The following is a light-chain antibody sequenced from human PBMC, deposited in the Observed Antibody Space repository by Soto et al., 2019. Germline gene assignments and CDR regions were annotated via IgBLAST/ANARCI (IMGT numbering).Light chain of an antibody. V-gene: IGLV1-40*01. CDR3: QSYDSSLSGYV. CDR2: ANT. CDR1: SSNIGPTYD. J-gene: IGLJ1*01. Sequence: QSVLTQPPSVSAAPGQKVSISCSGSSSNIGPTYDVHWYQQLPGTAPKLLIYANTNRPSGVPDRFSGSKSGTSASLAITGLQAEDEADYYCQSYDSSLSGYVFGTGTKVTV.